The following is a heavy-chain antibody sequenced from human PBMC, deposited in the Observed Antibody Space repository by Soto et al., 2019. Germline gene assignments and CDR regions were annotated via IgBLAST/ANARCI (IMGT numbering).Heavy chain of an antibody. V-gene: IGHV1-18*01. CDR1: GYTFTSYG. Sequence: ASVKVSCKASGYTFTSYGISWVRQAPGQGLEWMGWISAYNGNTNYAQKLQGRVTMTTDTSTSTAYMELRSLRSDDTAVYYCARSWDLKLELRAWFDPWGQGTLVTVSS. D-gene: IGHD1-7*01. J-gene: IGHJ5*02. CDR3: ARSWDLKLELRAWFDP. CDR2: ISAYNGNT.